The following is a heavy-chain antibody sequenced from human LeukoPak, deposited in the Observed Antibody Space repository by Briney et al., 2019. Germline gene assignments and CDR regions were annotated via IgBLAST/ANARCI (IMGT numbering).Heavy chain of an antibody. CDR1: GFTFRSYS. CDR2: ISSSSSDI. CDR3: ARDLYVSAAAGNNWFDP. J-gene: IGHJ5*02. Sequence: GGSLRLSCAASGFTFRSYSMNWVRQAPGKGVQWVSSISSSSSDIYYADSVKGRFTISRDNAKNSLYLQMNSLRPEDTAVYYCARDLYVSAAAGNNWFDPWGQGTLVTVSS. D-gene: IGHD6-13*01. V-gene: IGHV3-21*01.